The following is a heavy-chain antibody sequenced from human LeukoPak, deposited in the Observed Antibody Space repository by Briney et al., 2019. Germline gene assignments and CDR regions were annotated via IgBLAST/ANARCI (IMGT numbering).Heavy chain of an antibody. CDR1: GFTFSSYW. D-gene: IGHD6-19*01. CDR3: ARPLAGGWVGAFDY. CDR2: IKQDGSEK. V-gene: IGHV3-7*01. Sequence: GGSLRLSCAASGFTFSSYWMSWVRQAPGKGLEWVANIKQDGSEKYYVDSVKGRFTISRDNAKNSLYLQMNSLRAEDTAVYYCARPLAGGWVGAFDYWGQGTLVTVSS. J-gene: IGHJ4*02.